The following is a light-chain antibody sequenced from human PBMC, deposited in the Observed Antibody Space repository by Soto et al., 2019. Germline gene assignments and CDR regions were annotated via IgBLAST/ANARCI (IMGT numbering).Light chain of an antibody. Sequence: EVVLTQSPGTLSLSPGERAILSCRASQSVSSSLLAWYQQKPGRTPRLLIYDASSRATGIPDRFSGSGSGTDFTLTIDRLEPEDFAVYYCQHYGRSPGLFTFGPGTKVDIK. J-gene: IGKJ3*01. CDR3: QHYGRSPGLFT. CDR2: DAS. V-gene: IGKV3-20*01. CDR1: QSVSSSL.